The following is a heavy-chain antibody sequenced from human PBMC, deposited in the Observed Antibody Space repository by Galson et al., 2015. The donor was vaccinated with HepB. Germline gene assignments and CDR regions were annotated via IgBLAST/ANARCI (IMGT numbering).Heavy chain of an antibody. V-gene: IGHV4-39*01. D-gene: IGHD3-22*01. CDR3: ARREMSSSGYRKHIAEYFQH. Sequence: ETLSLTCTVSGGSISSSSYYWGWIRQPPGKGLEWIGSIYYSGSTYYNPSLKSRVTISVDTSKNQFSLKLSSVTAADTAVYYCARREMSSSGYRKHIAEYFQHWGQGTLVTVSS. CDR1: GGSISSSSYY. J-gene: IGHJ1*01. CDR2: IYYSGST.